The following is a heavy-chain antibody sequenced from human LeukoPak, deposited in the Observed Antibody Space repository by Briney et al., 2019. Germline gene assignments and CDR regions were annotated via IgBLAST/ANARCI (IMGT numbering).Heavy chain of an antibody. CDR3: ARHARVAATGLDS. CDR1: GDSISSTYYY. CDR2: IYYRRST. J-gene: IGHJ4*02. V-gene: IGHV4-39*01. D-gene: IGHD6-13*01. Sequence: LETLSLTCTVSGDSISSTYYYWGWIRQPPGKGLEWIGTIYYRRSTYYNLSLKSRVTISGGTSKNQISLKVTSMTAADTAVYYCARHARVAATGLDSWGQGTLVTVSS.